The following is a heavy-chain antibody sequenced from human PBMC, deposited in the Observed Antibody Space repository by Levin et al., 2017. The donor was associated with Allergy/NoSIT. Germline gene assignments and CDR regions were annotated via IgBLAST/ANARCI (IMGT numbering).Heavy chain of an antibody. CDR1: GFTFSSYE. V-gene: IGHV3-48*03. J-gene: IGHJ4*02. Sequence: GESLKISCAASGFTFSSYEMNWVRRAPGKGLEWVSYISSTGSTIYSADYVKGRFTISRDNAKNSLYLHMNSLRAEDTAVYYCARQLGNFWSGYNYFDYWGQGTLVTVSS. CDR3: ARQLGNFWSGYNYFDY. CDR2: ISSTGSTI. D-gene: IGHD3-3*01.